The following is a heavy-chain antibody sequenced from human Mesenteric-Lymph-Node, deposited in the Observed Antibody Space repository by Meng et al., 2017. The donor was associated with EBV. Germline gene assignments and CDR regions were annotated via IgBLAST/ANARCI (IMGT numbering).Heavy chain of an antibody. D-gene: IGHD4-23*01. V-gene: IGHV4-30-2*01. Sequence: HLLTYCSALDMSLQTLHLTCTVSGGSVSSGGYSWSWIRQPPGKGLEWIVYIYHSGCTYYHPSLKSRVTISVDRSKNQFCLKLSSVTAEDTAVYYCARDTGGDYGVNSHFDYWGQGTLVTVSS. CDR1: GGSVSSGGYS. CDR3: ARDTGGDYGVNSHFDY. CDR2: IYHSGCT. J-gene: IGHJ4*02.